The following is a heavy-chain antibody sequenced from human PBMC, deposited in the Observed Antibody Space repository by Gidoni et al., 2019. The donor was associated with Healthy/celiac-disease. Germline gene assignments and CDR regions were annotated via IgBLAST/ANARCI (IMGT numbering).Heavy chain of an antibody. D-gene: IGHD4-4*01. V-gene: IGHV3-23*01. Sequence: EVQRLESGGGLERPGGSTIRSCAAYGFAFRHYALSWVRQAPGKGLGWVSVSGGCGGSTSYADAVKGRFTIAGDNSKTTRYLQMNSLRADDTAVYYCAKDQGPRGYSNYGSSDYWGQGTLVTVSS. CDR3: AKDQGPRGYSNYGSSDY. CDR1: GFAFRHYA. J-gene: IGHJ4*02. CDR2: SGGCGGST.